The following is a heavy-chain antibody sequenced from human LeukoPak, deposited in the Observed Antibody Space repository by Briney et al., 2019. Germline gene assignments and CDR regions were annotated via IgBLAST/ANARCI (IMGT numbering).Heavy chain of an antibody. CDR3: ARGKLAAPGRTGYNWFDP. CDR2: ISPNSGGT. J-gene: IGHJ5*02. CDR1: GYTFTGYY. D-gene: IGHD6-13*01. V-gene: IGHV1-2*02. Sequence: GASVKVSCKASGYTFTGYYIHWVRQAPGQGLEWMGWISPNSGGTNYAQKFQGRVTMPRDTSITTAYMELSGLRSDDTAIYYCARGKLAAPGRTGYNWFDPWGQGTLVTVSS.